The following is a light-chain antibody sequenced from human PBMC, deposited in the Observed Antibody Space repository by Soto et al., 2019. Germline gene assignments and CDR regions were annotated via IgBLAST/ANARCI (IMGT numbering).Light chain of an antibody. CDR3: QQYDNWPLWT. CDR1: QSISTN. Sequence: EREMAQSPAILSVSPGERATLSCRASQSISTNLAWYQQKPGQAPRLLIYGASTRATGIPARFSGSGSGTEFTLTISSLQSEDFAVYYCQQYDNWPLWTFGQGTKVEIK. CDR2: GAS. V-gene: IGKV3-15*01. J-gene: IGKJ1*01.